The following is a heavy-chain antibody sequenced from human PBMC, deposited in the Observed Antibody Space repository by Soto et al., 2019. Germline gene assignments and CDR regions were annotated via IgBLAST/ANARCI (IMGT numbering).Heavy chain of an antibody. Sequence: EVQLLESGGGLVQPGGSLRLSCAASGFTFSSYAMSWVRQAPGKGLEWVSAISGSGGSTYYADSVKGRFTISRDSSKNTLYLQMNSVRAEDKAVYYCANLLYSYYYYGMDVWGQGTTVTVSS. CDR1: GFTFSSYA. CDR2: ISGSGGST. CDR3: ANLLYSYYYYGMDV. V-gene: IGHV3-23*01. D-gene: IGHD2-2*02. J-gene: IGHJ6*02.